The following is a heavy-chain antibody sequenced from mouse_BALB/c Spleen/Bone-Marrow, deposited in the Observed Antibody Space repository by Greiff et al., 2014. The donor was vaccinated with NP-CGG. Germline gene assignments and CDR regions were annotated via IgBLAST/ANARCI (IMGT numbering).Heavy chain of an antibody. CDR3: TGSRRAMDH. V-gene: IGHV1S81*02. Sequence: VKLMESGAELVKPGASVKLSCKASGYTFTSYYMCWVKQRPGQGLEWIGEINPSNGGTNFNEKFKSKATLTVDKSSSTAYMSLSSLTSEDSAVYYCTGSRRAMDHRGQGTSVTVSS. CDR1: GYTFTSYY. D-gene: IGHD2-12*01. CDR2: INPSNGGT. J-gene: IGHJ4*01.